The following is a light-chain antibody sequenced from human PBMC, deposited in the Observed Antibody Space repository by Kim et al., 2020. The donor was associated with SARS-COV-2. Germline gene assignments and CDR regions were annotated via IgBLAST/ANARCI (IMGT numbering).Light chain of an antibody. CDR3: QQYGSSPMT. V-gene: IGKV3-20*01. CDR1: QSVSSSY. CDR2: GAS. J-gene: IGKJ1*01. Sequence: SPGERDTLSCRASQSVSSSYLAWYQQKPGQAPRLLIYGASSRATGIPDRFSGSGSGTDFTLTISRLEPEDFAVYYCQQYGSSPMTFGQGTKVDIK.